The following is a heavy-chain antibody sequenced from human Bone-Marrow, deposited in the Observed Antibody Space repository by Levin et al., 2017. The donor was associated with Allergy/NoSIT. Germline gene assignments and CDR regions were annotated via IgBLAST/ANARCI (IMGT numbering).Heavy chain of an antibody. CDR3: ARDRIPYCAGDCYSFQH. J-gene: IGHJ1*01. V-gene: IGHV3-33*01. CDR2: IWYDGANK. D-gene: IGHD2-21*02. CDR1: GFTFRSFG. Sequence: GESLKISCAASGFTFRSFGIHWVRQAPGKGLEWVAVIWYDGANKYYGDPVKGRFTISRDDSKDTVLLQMNSLRADDTAVYYCARDRIPYCAGDCYSFQHWGQGTLVTVSS.